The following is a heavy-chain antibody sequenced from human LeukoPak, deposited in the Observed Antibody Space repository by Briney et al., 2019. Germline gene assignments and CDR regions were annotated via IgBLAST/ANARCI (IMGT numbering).Heavy chain of an antibody. CDR1: GYTFSGFY. J-gene: IGHJ1*01. D-gene: IGHD3-16*01. V-gene: IGHV1-2*02. CDR3: AKDEAWGRYKD. CDR2: INPNSGVT. Sequence: ASVKVSCKASGYTFSGFYIHWVRQAPGQGLEWMGWINPNSGVTNYAQKLQGRVTITRDTSIDTAYMQLSRLRSDDTAVYYCAKDEAWGRYKDWGQGTLVTVSS.